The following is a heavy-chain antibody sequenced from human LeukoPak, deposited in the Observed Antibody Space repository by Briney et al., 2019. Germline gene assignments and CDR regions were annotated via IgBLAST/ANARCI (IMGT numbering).Heavy chain of an antibody. J-gene: IGHJ4*02. CDR2: ITSGDST. V-gene: IGHV3-23*01. Sequence: GGSLRLSCAASGFTFSNYAVSWVRQAPGKGLEWVSVITSGDSTYYADSVKGRFTISRDNSKNTLYLQMNSLRAEDTAVYYCAKEWSRGVIFDYWGQGTLVTVSS. CDR3: AKEWSRGVIFDY. CDR1: GFTFSNYA. D-gene: IGHD3-10*01.